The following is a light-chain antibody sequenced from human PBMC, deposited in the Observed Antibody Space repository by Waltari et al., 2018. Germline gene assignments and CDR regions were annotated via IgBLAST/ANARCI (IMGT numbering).Light chain of an antibody. CDR3: SSNAGRGIV. CDR1: SSDAGSYDL. CDR2: EGN. V-gene: IGLV2-23*01. Sequence: QSALTQPASVSGSPGQSITVSCTGASSDAGSYDLVCWYQQHPGKAPKLIIYEGNKRPCGVSNRFSGFKSCHTASLTIAGPQAEDEAEYYCSSNAGRGIVFGGGTKLTVL. J-gene: IGLJ2*01.